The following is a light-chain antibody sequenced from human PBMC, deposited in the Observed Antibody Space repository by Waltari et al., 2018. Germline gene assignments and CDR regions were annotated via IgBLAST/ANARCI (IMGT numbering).Light chain of an antibody. CDR3: QQRSNWPLLT. J-gene: IGKJ4*01. Sequence: ETVLTPSPAPPSLSPGERAPLSCRATQSVSSYLAWYQQKPGQAPRLLIYEASKRATGIPARFSGGGSGTDFTLTISSLEPEDFAVYYCQQRSNWPLLTFGGGTKVEIK. V-gene: IGKV3-11*01. CDR1: QSVSSY. CDR2: EAS.